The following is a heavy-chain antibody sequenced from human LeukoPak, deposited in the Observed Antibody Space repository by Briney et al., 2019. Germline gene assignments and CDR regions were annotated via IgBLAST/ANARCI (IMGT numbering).Heavy chain of an antibody. CDR3: ARGIAAAGILYDY. D-gene: IGHD6-13*01. CDR2: ISSSGSTI. Sequence: AGGSLGLSCAASGFTFSSYEMNWVRQAPGKGLEWVSYISSSGSTIYYADSVKGRFTISRDNAKNSLYLQMNSLRAEDTAVYYCARGIAAAGILYDYWGQGTLVTVSP. CDR1: GFTFSSYE. J-gene: IGHJ4*02. V-gene: IGHV3-48*03.